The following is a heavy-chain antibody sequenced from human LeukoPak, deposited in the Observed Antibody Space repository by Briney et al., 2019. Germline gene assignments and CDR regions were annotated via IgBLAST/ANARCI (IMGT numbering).Heavy chain of an antibody. CDR1: GGSFSGYY. J-gene: IGHJ4*02. CDR3: APFPHSSSNYYYFDY. V-gene: IGHV4-34*01. CDR2: INHSGST. Sequence: SETLSLTCAVYGGSFSGYYWSWIRQPPGKGLEWIGEINHSGSTNYNPSLKSRVTISVDTSKNQFSLKLSSVTAADTAVYYCAPFPHSSSNYYYFDYWGQGTLVTGSS. D-gene: IGHD4-11*01.